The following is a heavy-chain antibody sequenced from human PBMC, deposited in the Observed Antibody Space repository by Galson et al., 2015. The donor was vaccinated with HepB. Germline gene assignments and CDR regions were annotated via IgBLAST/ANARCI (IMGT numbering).Heavy chain of an antibody. D-gene: IGHD1-7*01. V-gene: IGHV4-39*07. CDR1: GVSISSSLYY. Sequence: LSLTCAVSGVSISSSLYYWGWIRQSPKKGLEWIGSIYYGGRTYFSPSLQSRVAMSVDTSKNQFSLKLNSVTAPDTAVYYCARRPITGTRFDPWGQGILVPVSS. CDR2: IYYGGRT. J-gene: IGHJ5*02. CDR3: ARRPITGTRFDP.